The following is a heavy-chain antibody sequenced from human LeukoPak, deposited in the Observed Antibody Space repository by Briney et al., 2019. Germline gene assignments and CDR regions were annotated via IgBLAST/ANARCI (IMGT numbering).Heavy chain of an antibody. J-gene: IGHJ4*02. CDR3: AKSPQAYYYDSSGYYHHFDY. CDR2: IIPIFGTA. Sequence: ASVEVSCKASGGTFSSYAISWVRQAPGQGLEWMGGIIPIFGTANYAQKFQGRVTITADKSTSTAYMELSSLRSEDTAVYYCAKSPQAYYYDSSGYYHHFDYWGQGTLVTVSS. V-gene: IGHV1-69*06. CDR1: GGTFSSYA. D-gene: IGHD3-22*01.